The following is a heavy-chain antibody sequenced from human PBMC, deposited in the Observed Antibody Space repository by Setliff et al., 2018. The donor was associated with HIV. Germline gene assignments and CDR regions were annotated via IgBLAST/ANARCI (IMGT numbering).Heavy chain of an antibody. CDR1: GGSISSNNYY. J-gene: IGHJ3*02. CDR3: ARETGGDYDSTDAFDI. Sequence: SETLSLTCTVSGGSISSNNYYWGWIRQPPGKGLEWIGSINYSGSTYQNPSLKSRVTISVDTSKSQYSLKLSSVTAADTAVYYCARETGGDYDSTDAFDIWGQGTMVTVSS. V-gene: IGHV4-39*02. CDR2: INYSGST. D-gene: IGHD3-22*01.